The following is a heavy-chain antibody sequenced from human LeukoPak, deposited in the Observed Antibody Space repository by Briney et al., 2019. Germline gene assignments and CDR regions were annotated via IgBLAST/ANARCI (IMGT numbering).Heavy chain of an antibody. D-gene: IGHD3-10*02. J-gene: IGHJ4*02. CDR1: GGSISPYY. CDR3: ARSTGSTMFIDY. V-gene: IGHV4-59*01. CDR2: IYYSGNT. Sequence: SETLSLTCTVSGGSISPYYWRWIRQPTGKGLEWLGYIYYSGNTDYNPSLKSRVAISVDTSKNQFSLKLSSVTAADTAVYYCARSTGSTMFIDYWGQGTLVTVSS.